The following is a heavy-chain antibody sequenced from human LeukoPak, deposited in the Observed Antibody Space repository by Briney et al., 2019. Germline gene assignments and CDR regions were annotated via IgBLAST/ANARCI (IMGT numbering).Heavy chain of an antibody. J-gene: IGHJ3*02. Sequence: GALVKVSCKASGYTFTSYDINWVRQATGQGLEWMGWMNPNSGNAGYAQKFQGRVTMTRNTSISTAYMELSSLRSEDTAVYYCAREASVYDSSGYYDAFDIWGQGTMVTVSS. V-gene: IGHV1-8*01. CDR1: GYTFTSYD. CDR3: AREASVYDSSGYYDAFDI. D-gene: IGHD3-22*01. CDR2: MNPNSGNA.